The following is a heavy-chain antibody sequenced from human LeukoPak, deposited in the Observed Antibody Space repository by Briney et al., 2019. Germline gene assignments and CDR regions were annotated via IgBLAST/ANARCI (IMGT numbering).Heavy chain of an antibody. V-gene: IGHV4-38-2*02. J-gene: IGHJ5*02. CDR1: GYSISSDYY. Sequence: SETLSLTCTVSGYSISSDYYWGWIRQPPGKGLEWIGSIHHSGRTYYNPSLKSRVTISVDTSRNQFSLKLSSVTAADTAVYYCARDHLANLASRLFDPWGQGTLVTVSS. CDR2: IHHSGRT. CDR3: ARDHLANLASRLFDP. D-gene: IGHD3-3*01.